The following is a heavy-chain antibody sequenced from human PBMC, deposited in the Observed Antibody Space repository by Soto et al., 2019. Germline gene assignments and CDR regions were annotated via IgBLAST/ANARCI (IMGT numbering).Heavy chain of an antibody. Sequence: QVQLVQSGAEVKKPGASVKVSCKASGYSFTSYDINWVRQAPGQGLEWMGWMNPSSGNTGYAQKFQGRVTMTRNTSITTAYMELSSLKSDDTAVYYCAIAPLLGVQWCDPWGQRTLVIVSS. CDR2: MNPSSGNT. CDR1: GYSFTSYD. J-gene: IGHJ5*02. D-gene: IGHD1-1*01. V-gene: IGHV1-8*01. CDR3: AIAPLLGVQWCDP.